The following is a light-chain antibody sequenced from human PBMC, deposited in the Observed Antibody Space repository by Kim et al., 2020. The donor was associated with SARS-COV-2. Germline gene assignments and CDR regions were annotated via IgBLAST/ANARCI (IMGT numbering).Light chain of an antibody. CDR1: QTIPSSY. CDR3: QQYGSPPLS. CDR2: GAF. Sequence: SPGESATLSCRANQTIPSSYLAWYQHKPGQAPRLLIYGAFNRASGIPDRFSGSGSGADFTLNISRLEPEDFAVYYCQQYGSPPLSFGGGTKVDIK. J-gene: IGKJ4*01. V-gene: IGKV3-20*01.